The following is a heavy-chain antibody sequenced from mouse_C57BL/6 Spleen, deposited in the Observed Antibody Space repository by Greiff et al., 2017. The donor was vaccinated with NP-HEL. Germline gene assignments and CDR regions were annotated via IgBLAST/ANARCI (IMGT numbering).Heavy chain of an antibody. V-gene: IGHV1-81*01. J-gene: IGHJ2*01. Sequence: QVHVKQSGAELARPGASVKLSCKASGYTFTSYGISWVKQRTGQGLEWIGEIYPRSGNTYYNEKFKGKATLTADKSSSTAYMELRSLTSEDSAVYFCAREDFGIGGYWGQGTTLTVSS. CDR3: AREDFGIGGY. CDR2: IYPRSGNT. CDR1: GYTFTSYG. D-gene: IGHD1-1*02.